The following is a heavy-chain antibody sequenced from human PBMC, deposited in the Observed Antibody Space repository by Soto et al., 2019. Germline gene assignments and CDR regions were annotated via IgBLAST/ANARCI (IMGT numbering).Heavy chain of an antibody. D-gene: IGHD4-4*01. Sequence: GESLKISCKASGYSFTTYWIAWVRQIPGKGLQWMGILNPGDSDTRYSPSFQGQVTISADNSISTAYLQWSSLKASDTVMYYCARHEQFYYYYFCMDVWGQGTAVTVSS. CDR3: ARHEQFYYYYFCMDV. J-gene: IGHJ6*02. V-gene: IGHV5-51*01. CDR1: GYSFTTYW. CDR2: LNPGDSDT.